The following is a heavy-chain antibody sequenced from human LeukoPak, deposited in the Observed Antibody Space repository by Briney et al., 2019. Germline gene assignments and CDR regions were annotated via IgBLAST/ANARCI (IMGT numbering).Heavy chain of an antibody. V-gene: IGHV4-30-2*01. Sequence: SQTLSLTCAVSGDSISSGDYSWSWLRQPSGKGLEWIGYIFHSGNSYYNPSLKSRVTISVDKSKNQFSLRLTSVTAADTAVYYCARELWFVNAPGSWLDLWGQGTLVTVSS. CDR3: ARELWFVNAPGSWLDL. D-gene: IGHD3-10*01. J-gene: IGHJ5*02. CDR1: GDSISSGDYS. CDR2: IFHSGNS.